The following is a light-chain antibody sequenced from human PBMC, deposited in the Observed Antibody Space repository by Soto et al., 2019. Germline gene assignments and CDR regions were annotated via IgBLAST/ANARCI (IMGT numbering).Light chain of an antibody. CDR3: QQSYSTTIT. J-gene: IGKJ5*01. CDR2: AAS. CDR1: QSISRY. Sequence: QMTPSPASLAASVGGRGTITCRASQSISRYLNWYQQKPGKAPKXXIYAASSLQSGVPSRFSGSGSGTDFTLTISSLKHEDVATYYCQQSYSTTITFGQGTRLEIK. V-gene: IGKV1-39*01.